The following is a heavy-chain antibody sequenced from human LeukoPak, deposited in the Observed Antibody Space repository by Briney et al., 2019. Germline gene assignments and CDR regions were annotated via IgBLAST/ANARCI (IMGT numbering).Heavy chain of an antibody. V-gene: IGHV1-2*02. J-gene: IGHJ4*02. CDR2: INPNSGGT. CDR1: GYTFTGYY. D-gene: IGHD2-15*01. Sequence: GASVKVSCKASGYTFTGYYMHWVRQAPGQGLEWMGWINPNSGGTNYAQKFQGRVTMTRDTSISTAYMELSRLRSDDTAVYYCARESGVLRYCSGGSCYPFDYWGQGTLVTVSS. CDR3: ARESGVLRYCSGGSCYPFDY.